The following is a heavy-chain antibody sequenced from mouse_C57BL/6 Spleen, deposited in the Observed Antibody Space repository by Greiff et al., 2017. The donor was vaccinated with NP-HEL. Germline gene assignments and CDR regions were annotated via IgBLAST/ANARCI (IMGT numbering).Heavy chain of an antibody. J-gene: IGHJ3*01. V-gene: IGHV1-9*01. CDR2: ILPGSGST. CDR1: GYTFTGYW. Sequence: VQLQQSGAELMKPGASVKLSCKATGYTFTGYWIEWVKQRPGHGLEWIGEILPGSGSTNYNEKFKGKATLTADTSSNTAYMQLSSLTTEDSAIYYCASGAAQATEWFAYWGQGTLVTVSA. CDR3: ASGAAQATEWFAY. D-gene: IGHD3-2*02.